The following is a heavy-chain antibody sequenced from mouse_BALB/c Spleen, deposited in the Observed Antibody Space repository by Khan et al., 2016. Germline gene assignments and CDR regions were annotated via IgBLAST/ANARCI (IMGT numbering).Heavy chain of an antibody. J-gene: IGHJ4*01. D-gene: IGHD1-1*01. CDR2: IRSKSNNFAT. CDR3: VRDAYYPYALDY. V-gene: IGHV10-1*02. CDR1: GFTFKTYA. Sequence: EVQLVESGGGLVQPKGSLKLSCAASGFTFKTYAMNWVRQAPGQGLEWIARIRSKSNNFATYYADSVKDRFTISRDDSQNMLSLQMNTLQTEDTAMYYCVRDAYYPYALDYWGRGTSVTVSS.